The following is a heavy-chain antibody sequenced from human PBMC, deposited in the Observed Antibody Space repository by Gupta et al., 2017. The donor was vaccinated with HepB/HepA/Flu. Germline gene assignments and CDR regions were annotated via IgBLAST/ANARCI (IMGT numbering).Heavy chain of an antibody. V-gene: IGHV1-2*04. CDR1: GYTFTGYY. D-gene: IGHD1-1*01. J-gene: IGHJ5*02. CDR3: ARYRTTGTTEEGNWFDP. Sequence: QVQLVQSGAEVKKPGASVKVSCKASGYTFTGYYMHWVRQAPGQGLEWMGWINPNSGGTNYAQKFQGWVTMTRDTSISTAYMELSRLRSDDTAVYYCARYRTTGTTEEGNWFDPWGQGTLVTVSS. CDR2: INPNSGGT.